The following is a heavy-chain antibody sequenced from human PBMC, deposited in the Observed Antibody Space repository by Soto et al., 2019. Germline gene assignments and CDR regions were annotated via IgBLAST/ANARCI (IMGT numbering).Heavy chain of an antibody. D-gene: IGHD3-10*01. CDR1: GGSVSSGSYY. V-gene: IGHV4-61*01. CDR3: ARTGGGNHYGSGSYYKVPDY. J-gene: IGHJ4*02. Sequence: QVQLQESGPGLVKPSDTLSLTCTVSGGSVSSGSYYWSWIRQPPGKGLEWIGYIYYSGSTNYNPSPKSRVTKTVDTSKNQFPLKRGSVLAGDTAVYYWARTGGGNHYGSGSYYKVPDYWGQGPLVSVSS. CDR2: IYYSGST.